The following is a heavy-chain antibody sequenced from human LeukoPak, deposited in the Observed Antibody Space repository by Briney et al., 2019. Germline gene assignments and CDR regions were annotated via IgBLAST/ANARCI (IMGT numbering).Heavy chain of an antibody. CDR2: ISYDGSNK. Sequence: GGSLRLSCAASGFTFSSYAMHWVRQAPGKGLEWVAVISYDGSNKYYADSVKGRFTISRDSSKNTLYLQMNSLRAEDTAVYYCAGTYCGGDCYAAAFDIWGQGTMVTVSS. V-gene: IGHV3-30*01. J-gene: IGHJ3*02. CDR3: AGTYCGGDCYAAAFDI. D-gene: IGHD2-21*02. CDR1: GFTFSSYA.